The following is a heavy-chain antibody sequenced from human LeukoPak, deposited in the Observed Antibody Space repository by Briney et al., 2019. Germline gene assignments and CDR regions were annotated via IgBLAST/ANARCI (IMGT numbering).Heavy chain of an antibody. CDR2: IYYSGST. D-gene: IGHD2-2*01. V-gene: IGHV4-34*01. Sequence: PSETLSLTCAVYGGSFSGYYWSWIRQPPGKGLEWIGSIYYSGSTYFNPSLKSRVTISVDTSNNQFSLKLSSVTAADTAVYYCATHFSRTSSFDYWGQGTLVAVSS. J-gene: IGHJ4*02. CDR1: GGSFSGYY. CDR3: ATHFSRTSSFDY.